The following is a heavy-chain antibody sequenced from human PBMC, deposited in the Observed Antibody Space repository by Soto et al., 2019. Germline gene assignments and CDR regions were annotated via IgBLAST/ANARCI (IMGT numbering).Heavy chain of an antibody. Sequence: QVQMVQSGAEVKKPGASVKVSCKASGYTFTSDDINWVRQATGQGREWMGWMNPNNGNTGYAQKFQGRVTMTRDTSINTAYMELSSLTSEDTDVYYGAKGPRTWGFDFWGQGNLVTVSS. V-gene: IGHV1-8*01. J-gene: IGHJ4*02. CDR1: GYTFTSDD. D-gene: IGHD7-27*01. CDR3: AKGPRTWGFDF. CDR2: MNPNNGNT.